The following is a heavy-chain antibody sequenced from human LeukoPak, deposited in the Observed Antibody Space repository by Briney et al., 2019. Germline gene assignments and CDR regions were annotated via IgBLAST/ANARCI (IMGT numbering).Heavy chain of an antibody. CDR2: IYYSGST. J-gene: IGHJ4*02. D-gene: IGHD3-22*01. CDR1: NGSFSGYY. Sequence: SETLSLTCAIYNGSFSGYYWSWIRQPPGKGLEWIGYIYYSGSTNYNPSLKSRVTISVDTSKNQFSLKLSSVTAADTAVYYCARASIPYYYDSSGYFDYWGQGTLVTVSS. CDR3: ARASIPYYYDSSGYFDY. V-gene: IGHV4-59*01.